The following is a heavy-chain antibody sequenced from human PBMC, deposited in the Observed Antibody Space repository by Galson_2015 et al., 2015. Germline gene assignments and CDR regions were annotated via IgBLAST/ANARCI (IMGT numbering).Heavy chain of an antibody. Sequence: SVKVSCKASGYTFTSYAMDWVRQAPGQGLEWVGWINTNTGNPTYAQGFTGRFVFSLDTSVSTAYLQISSLKAEDTAVYYCARGGLEGQIDYWGQGTLVTVSS. CDR3: ARGGLEGQIDY. V-gene: IGHV7-4-1*02. D-gene: IGHD2-15*01. J-gene: IGHJ4*02. CDR2: INTNTGNP. CDR1: GYTFTSYA.